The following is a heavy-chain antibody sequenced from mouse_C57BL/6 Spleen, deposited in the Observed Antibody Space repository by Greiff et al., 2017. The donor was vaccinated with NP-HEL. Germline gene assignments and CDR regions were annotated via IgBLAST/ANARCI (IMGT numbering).Heavy chain of an antibody. D-gene: IGHD1-1*01. CDR3: ARQCTTVGRDY. Sequence: EVQRVESGGDLVKPGGSLKLSCAASGFTFSSYGMSWVRQTPDKRLEWVATISSGGSYTYYTDSVKGRFTTSRDNAKNNLYLQMSSLKSEDTAIYDCARQCTTVGRDYWGQCTTLTVSS. J-gene: IGHJ2*01. CDR1: GFTFSSYG. V-gene: IGHV5-6*01. CDR2: ISSGGSYT.